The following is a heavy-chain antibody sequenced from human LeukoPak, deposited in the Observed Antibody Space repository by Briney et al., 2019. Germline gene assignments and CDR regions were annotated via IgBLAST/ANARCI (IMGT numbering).Heavy chain of an antibody. D-gene: IGHD1-7*01. Sequence: PSETLSLSCAVLGGSFSGYYWSWIRQPPGKGLEWIGEISHSGSTNYNPSLKSRVTISLDMSKNHFSLKLNSVTAADTAVYYCARPTSWVNYFDPWDQGTLVTVSS. J-gene: IGHJ5*02. CDR3: ARPTSWVNYFDP. CDR2: ISHSGST. V-gene: IGHV4-34*01. CDR1: GGSFSGYY.